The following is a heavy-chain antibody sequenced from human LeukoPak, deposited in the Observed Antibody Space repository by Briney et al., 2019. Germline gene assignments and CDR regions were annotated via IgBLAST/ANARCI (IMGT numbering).Heavy chain of an antibody. CDR1: EFTVSSNY. CDR3: AKGLGLAAALEDFDY. J-gene: IGHJ4*02. V-gene: IGHV3-66*01. CDR2: IYTTGGK. Sequence: GGSLRLSCAASEFTVSSNYMSWVRQAPGKGLKWVSIIYTTGGKYYADSVKGRFTISRDNSKHTLYLQMNSLRAEDTAVYYCAKGLGLAAALEDFDYWGQGTLVTVSS. D-gene: IGHD6-13*01.